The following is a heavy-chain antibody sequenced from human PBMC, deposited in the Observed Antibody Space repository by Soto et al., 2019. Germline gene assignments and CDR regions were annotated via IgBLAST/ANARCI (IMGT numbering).Heavy chain of an antibody. D-gene: IGHD3-10*01. CDR1: GFSFSSYG. J-gene: IGHJ4*02. V-gene: IGHV3-30*03. CDR3: VSDRGYGHASVPYS. Sequence: QAQLVESGGGVVQPGRSLRLSCAASGFSFSSYGMHWVRQAPGTGLEWVAVISYDGSLQHYADSVKGRFTISRDNSKNMALLPKSSLRAGDTAVYYCVSDRGYGHASVPYSWGQGTLVSVSS. CDR2: ISYDGSLQ.